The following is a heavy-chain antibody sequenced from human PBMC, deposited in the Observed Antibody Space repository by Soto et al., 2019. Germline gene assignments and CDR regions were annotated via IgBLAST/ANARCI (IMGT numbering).Heavy chain of an antibody. CDR3: ARAKGRDEGEGVGY. CDR2: ISTYNGNT. Sequence: QVQLVQSGAEVKKPGASVKVSCKASGYTFTSYGLSWVRQAPGQGLEWMGWISTYNGNTNYAQKLQGRVTMTTDTSTSTVNMELRSLRSDDTAVYYWARAKGRDEGEGVGYWGQGTLVTVSS. V-gene: IGHV1-18*01. CDR1: GYTFTSYG. J-gene: IGHJ4*02. D-gene: IGHD3-10*01.